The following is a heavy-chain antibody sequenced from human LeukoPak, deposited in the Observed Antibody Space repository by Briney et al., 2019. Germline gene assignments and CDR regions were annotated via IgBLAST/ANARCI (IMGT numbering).Heavy chain of an antibody. Sequence: SETLSLTCTVSGGSISSYYWIWIRQPPGKGLEWIGYIYSSGSTNYNPSLKSRVTISLDTSKNQFSLKLSSVTAADTAVYYCARHHISTLGELMVFDPWGQGTVVTVSS. J-gene: IGHJ5*02. V-gene: IGHV4-59*08. CDR1: GGSISSYY. CDR2: IYSSGST. D-gene: IGHD3-10*02. CDR3: ARHHISTLGELMVFDP.